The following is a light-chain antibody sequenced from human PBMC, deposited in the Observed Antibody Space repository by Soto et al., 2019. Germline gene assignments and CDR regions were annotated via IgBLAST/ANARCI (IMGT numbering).Light chain of an antibody. J-gene: IGLJ1*01. CDR1: TSDVGGYNF. Sequence: QSVLTQPASVSGSPGQSITISCTGTTSDVGGYNFVSWYQQHPGKAPKLMISEVTQRPSGVSDRFSGSKSGNTASLTISGLQAEDEADYYCYSYAGNSIYVFGTGTKV. V-gene: IGLV2-23*02. CDR2: EVT. CDR3: YSYAGNSIYV.